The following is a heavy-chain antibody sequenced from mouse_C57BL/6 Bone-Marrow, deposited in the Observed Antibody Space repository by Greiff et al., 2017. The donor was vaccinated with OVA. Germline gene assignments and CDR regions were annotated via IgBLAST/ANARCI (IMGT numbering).Heavy chain of an antibody. V-gene: IGHV1-4*01. CDR3: AREAGYYWFAY. CDR1: GYTFTSYT. Sequence: VHLVESGAELARPGASVKMSCKASGYTFTSYTMHWVKQRPGQGLEWIGYINPSSGYTKYNQKFKDKATLTADKSSSTAYMQLSSLTSEDSAVYYCAREAGYYWFAYWGQGTLVTVSA. CDR2: INPSSGYT. J-gene: IGHJ3*01. D-gene: IGHD2-3*01.